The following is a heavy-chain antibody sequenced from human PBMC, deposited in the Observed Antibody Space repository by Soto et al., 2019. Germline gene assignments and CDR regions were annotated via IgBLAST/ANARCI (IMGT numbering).Heavy chain of an antibody. D-gene: IGHD2-15*01. Sequence: WGSLRLSCAASGFTFSSYAMSWVRQAPGKGLEWVSAISGSGGSTYYADSVKGRFTISRDNSKNTLYLQMNSLRAEDTAVYYCAKIGGVVADYYSYGMDVWGQGTTVTVSS. V-gene: IGHV3-23*01. CDR3: AKIGGVVADYYSYGMDV. CDR1: GFTFSSYA. CDR2: ISGSGGST. J-gene: IGHJ6*02.